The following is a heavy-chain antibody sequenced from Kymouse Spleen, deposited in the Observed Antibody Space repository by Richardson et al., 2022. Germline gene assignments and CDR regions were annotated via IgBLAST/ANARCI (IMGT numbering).Heavy chain of an antibody. CDR2: IYYSGST. D-gene: IGHD7-27*02. CDR3: ARELGSHYYYYGMDV. CDR1: GGSISSYY. J-gene: IGHJ6*02. V-gene: IGHV4-59*01. Sequence: QVQLQESGPGLVKPSETLSLTCTVSGGSISSYYWSWIRQPPGKGLEWIGYIYYSGSTNYNPSLKSRVTISVDTSKNQFSLKLSSVTAADTAVYYCARELGSHYYYYGMDVWGQGTTVTVSS.